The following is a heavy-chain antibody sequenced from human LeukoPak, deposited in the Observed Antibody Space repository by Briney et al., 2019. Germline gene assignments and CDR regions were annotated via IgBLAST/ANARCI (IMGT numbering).Heavy chain of an antibody. J-gene: IGHJ3*02. Sequence: GGSLRLSCAASGFTVSNNYMIWVRQAPGKGLEWVGRIKSKTDGGTTDYAAPVKGSFTTSRDDSKNTLYLQMNSLKTEDTAVYYCTTELGYCSGGSCYSAAFDIWGQGTMVTVSS. CDR1: GFTVSNNY. CDR2: IKSKTDGGTT. CDR3: TTELGYCSGGSCYSAAFDI. V-gene: IGHV3-15*01. D-gene: IGHD2-15*01.